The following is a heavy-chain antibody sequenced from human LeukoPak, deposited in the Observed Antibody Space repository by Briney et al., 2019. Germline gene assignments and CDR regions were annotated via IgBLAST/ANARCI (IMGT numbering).Heavy chain of an antibody. CDR1: GYTFTSYG. CDR3: ARAKGTIAAAGTLDP. Sequence: ASVKVSCKASGYTFTSYGISWVRQAPGQGLEWMGWISAYNGNTNYAQKLQGRVTMTTDTSTSTAYMELRILRSDDTAVYYCARAKGTIAAAGTLDPWGQGTLVTVSS. D-gene: IGHD6-13*01. V-gene: IGHV1-18*01. J-gene: IGHJ5*02. CDR2: ISAYNGNT.